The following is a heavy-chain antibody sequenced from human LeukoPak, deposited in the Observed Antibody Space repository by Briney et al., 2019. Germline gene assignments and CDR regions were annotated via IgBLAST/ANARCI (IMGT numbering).Heavy chain of an antibody. CDR1: GFTFSSYE. V-gene: IGHV3-48*03. CDR2: ISSSGSTI. D-gene: IGHD2-2*01. CDR3: ARGRCSSTSCYANYYYYYMDV. J-gene: IGHJ6*03. Sequence: PGGSLRLSCAASGFTFSSYEMNWVRQAPGKGLERVSYISSSGSTIYYADSVKGRFTISRDNAKNSLYLQMNSLRAEDTAVYYCARGRCSSTSCYANYYYYYMDVCGKGTTVTVSS.